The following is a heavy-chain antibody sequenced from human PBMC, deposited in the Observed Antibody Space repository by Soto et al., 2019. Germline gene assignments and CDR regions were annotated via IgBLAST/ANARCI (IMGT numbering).Heavy chain of an antibody. J-gene: IGHJ4*02. CDR2: IWYDGSNK. CDR3: ARDASPLGFDY. D-gene: IGHD3-16*01. CDR1: GFTFSSYG. V-gene: IGHV3-33*01. Sequence: LRLSCAASGFTFSSYGMHWVRQAPGKGLEWVAVIWYDGSNKYYADSVKGRFTISRDNSKNTLYLQMNSLRAEDTAVYYCARDASPLGFDYWGQGTLVTVSS.